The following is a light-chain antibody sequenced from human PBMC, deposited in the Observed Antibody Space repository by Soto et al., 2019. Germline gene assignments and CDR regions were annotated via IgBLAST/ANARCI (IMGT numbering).Light chain of an antibody. Sequence: ETVLTQSPGTLSLSPGERATLSCRASQTIRSNYLAWYRQTPGQAPRLLIYGASNRATGIADRFSGSGSGTDLTLIISSLGPEDFALSYCQQYGSSPWTVGQGTKVEIK. CDR2: GAS. J-gene: IGKJ1*01. CDR1: QTIRSNY. V-gene: IGKV3-20*01. CDR3: QQYGSSPWT.